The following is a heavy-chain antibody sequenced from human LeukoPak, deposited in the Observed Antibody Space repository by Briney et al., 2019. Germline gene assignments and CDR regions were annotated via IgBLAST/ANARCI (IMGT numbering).Heavy chain of an antibody. CDR3: ARDQDTGAEAFDI. J-gene: IGHJ3*02. D-gene: IGHD7-27*01. Sequence: SETLSLTCTVSGGSIFSYYWSWIRQPPGKGLEWIGYIYYSGSTYYNPSLKGRVTISIDTSKDHFSLNVSSVSAADTAVYYCARDQDTGAEAFDIWGQGTMVTVSS. CDR1: GGSIFSYY. V-gene: IGHV4-59*01. CDR2: IYYSGST.